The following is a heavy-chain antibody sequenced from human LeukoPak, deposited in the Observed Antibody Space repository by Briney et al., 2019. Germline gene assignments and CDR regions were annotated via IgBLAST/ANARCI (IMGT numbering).Heavy chain of an antibody. D-gene: IGHD2-15*01. J-gene: IGHJ3*02. CDR1: GGSFSGYY. CDR2: INHSGST. CDR3: CSYGLDAFDI. V-gene: IGHV4-34*01. Sequence: SEALSLTCAVYGGSFSGYYWSWIRQPPGKGLEWIGEINHSGSTNYNPSLKGRVTISVDTSKNQFSLKLSSVTAADTAVYYCCSYGLDAFDIWGQGTMVTVSS.